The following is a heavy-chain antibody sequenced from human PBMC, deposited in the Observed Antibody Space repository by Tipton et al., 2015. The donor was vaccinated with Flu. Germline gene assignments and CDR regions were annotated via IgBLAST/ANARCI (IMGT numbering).Heavy chain of an antibody. CDR2: IYYSGST. Sequence: LRLSCTVSGGSISSYYWSWIRQPAGKGLEWIGSIYYSGSTYYNPSLKSRVTISVDTSKNQFSLKLSSVTAADTAVYYCARDTIFGVAHWGQGTLVTVSS. CDR3: ARDTIFGVAH. D-gene: IGHD3-3*01. CDR1: GGSISSYY. J-gene: IGHJ4*02. V-gene: IGHV4-4*07.